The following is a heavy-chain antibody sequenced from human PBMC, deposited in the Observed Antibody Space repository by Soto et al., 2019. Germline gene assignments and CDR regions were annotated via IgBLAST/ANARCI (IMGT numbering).Heavy chain of an antibody. CDR1: GGSISSSSYY. V-gene: IGHV4-39*01. CDR2: IYYSGST. D-gene: IGHD3-22*01. Sequence: SETLSLTCTVSGGSISSSSYYWGWIRQPPGKGLEWIGSIYYSGSTYYNPSLKSRVTISVDTSKNQFSLKLSSVTAADTAVYYCARHVFGYYYDSSGYYPTYFDYWGQVTLVTVS. J-gene: IGHJ4*02. CDR3: ARHVFGYYYDSSGYYPTYFDY.